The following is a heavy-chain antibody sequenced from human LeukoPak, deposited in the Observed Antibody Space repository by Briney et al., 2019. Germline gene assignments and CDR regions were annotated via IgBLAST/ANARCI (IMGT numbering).Heavy chain of an antibody. D-gene: IGHD1-1*01. CDR2: IRPDGSGE. J-gene: IGHJ4*02. V-gene: IGHV3-7*04. Sequence: GGALRLSCAASGFTFSNDWMSWVRQAPGKGLEWVANIRPDGSGEYYVDSVKGRFTISRENAKNSLYLQMNSLRVEDTAVYYCARSSNAAYFDYWGQGTLVTVSS. CDR3: ARSSNAAYFDY. CDR1: GFTFSNDW.